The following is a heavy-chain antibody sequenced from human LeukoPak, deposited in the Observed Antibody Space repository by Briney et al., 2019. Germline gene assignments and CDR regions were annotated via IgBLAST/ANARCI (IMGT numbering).Heavy chain of an antibody. V-gene: IGHV3-30-3*01. CDR3: ARALYQNIAAALDY. J-gene: IGHJ4*02. CDR2: ISYGGSNK. D-gene: IGHD6-13*01. Sequence: GGFLRLSCAASGFTFSSYAMHWVRQAPGKGLEWVAVISYGGSNKNYADSVKGRFTISRDNSKNTLYLQMNSLRAEDTAVYYCARALYQNIAAALDYWGQGTLVTVSS. CDR1: GFTFSSYA.